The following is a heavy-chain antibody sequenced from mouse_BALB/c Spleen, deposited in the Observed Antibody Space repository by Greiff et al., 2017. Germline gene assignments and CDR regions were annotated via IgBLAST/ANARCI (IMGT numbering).Heavy chain of an antibody. J-gene: IGHJ4*01. D-gene: IGHD1-1*01. V-gene: IGHV2-9*02. Sequence: VKLQESGPGLVAPSQSLSITCTVSGFSLTSYGVHWVRQPPGKGLEWLGVIWAGGSTNYNSALMSRLSISKDNSKSQVFLKMNSLQTDDTAMYYCDRERNYGSSYAYYAMDYWGQGTSVTVSS. CDR1: GFSLTSYG. CDR3: DRERNYGSSYAYYAMDY. CDR2: IWAGGST.